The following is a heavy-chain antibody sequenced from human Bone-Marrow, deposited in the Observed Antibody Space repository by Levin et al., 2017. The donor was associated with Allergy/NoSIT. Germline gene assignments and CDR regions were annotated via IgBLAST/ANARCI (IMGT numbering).Heavy chain of an antibody. Sequence: PGGSLRLSCAASGFTFSTYAMHWVRQAPGKGLEWVAVISYDESDKSYADSVRGRFTISRDNSKNTLYLQMNSLRAEDTAIYYCAKDREFNSNWYTFDYWGQGTLVTVSS. CDR2: ISYDESDK. V-gene: IGHV3-30*18. CDR3: AKDREFNSNWYTFDY. J-gene: IGHJ4*02. CDR1: GFTFSTYA. D-gene: IGHD6-13*01.